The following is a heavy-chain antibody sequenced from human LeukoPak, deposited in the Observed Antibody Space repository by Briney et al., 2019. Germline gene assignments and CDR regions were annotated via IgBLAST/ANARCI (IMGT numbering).Heavy chain of an antibody. J-gene: IGHJ3*02. Sequence: PGGSPRLSCAASGFTFISSWMRWVRQAPGKGLEWVANIKQDGREKYYVDSVKGRFTISRDNAKNSLYLQMNSLRGEETAVYYCGREYYGDYNDAFDIWGQGTMVTVSS. D-gene: IGHD4-17*01. CDR1: GFTFISSW. V-gene: IGHV3-7*01. CDR2: IKQDGREK. CDR3: GREYYGDYNDAFDI.